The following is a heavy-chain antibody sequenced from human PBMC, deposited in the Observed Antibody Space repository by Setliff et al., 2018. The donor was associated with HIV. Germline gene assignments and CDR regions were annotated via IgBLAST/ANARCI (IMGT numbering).Heavy chain of an antibody. J-gene: IGHJ6*03. CDR3: SRSQGIGNYYMDG. CDR1: GGSFSDYY. Sequence: LSLTCTVSGGSFSDYYWSWIRQPPGKGLEWISSISYGSMYIYYSDSVKGRFTISRDDAENSLFLQLDNLKDEDTAVYYCSRSQGIGNYYMDGWGTGTTVTVSS. CDR2: ISYGSMYI. D-gene: IGHD2-15*01. V-gene: IGHV3-11*06.